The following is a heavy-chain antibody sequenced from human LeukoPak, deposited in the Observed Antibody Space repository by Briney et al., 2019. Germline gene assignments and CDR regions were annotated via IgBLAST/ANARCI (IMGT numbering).Heavy chain of an antibody. V-gene: IGHV4-61*05. D-gene: IGHD6-13*01. J-gene: IGHJ4*02. CDR2: IYTSGST. Sequence: SETLSLTCTVSGGSISSSSHYWGWIRQPPGKGLEWIGRIYTSGSTNYNPSLKSRVTMSVDTSKNQFSLKLSSVTAADTAVYYCARVDSSSWYMDWGQGTLVTVSS. CDR1: GGSISSSSHY. CDR3: ARVDSSSWYMD.